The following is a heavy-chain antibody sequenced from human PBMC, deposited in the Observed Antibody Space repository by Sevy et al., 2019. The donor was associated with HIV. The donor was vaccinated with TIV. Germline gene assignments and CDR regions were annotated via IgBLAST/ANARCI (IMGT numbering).Heavy chain of an antibody. CDR3: AGNVDTATYFDY. CDR2: LSYDGSNK. V-gene: IGHV3-30-3*01. J-gene: IGHJ4*02. D-gene: IGHD5-18*01. CDR1: GFTFSSYA. Sequence: GGSLRLSCAASGFTFSSYAMHWVRQAPGKGLEWVAVLSYDGSNKYYADSVKGRFTISRDNCKNTLYLQMNSLRAEDTAVYYCAGNVDTATYFDYWGQGTLVTVSS.